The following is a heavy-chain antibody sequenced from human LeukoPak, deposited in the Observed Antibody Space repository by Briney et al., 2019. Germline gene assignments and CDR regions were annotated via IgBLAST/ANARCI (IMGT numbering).Heavy chain of an antibody. CDR1: GYTFTSYD. Sequence: GASVKVSCKASGYTFTSYDINWVRQATGQGLEWMGWMNPNSGNTGYAQKFQGRVTMTRNTSISTAYTELSSLRSEDTAVYYCARVGSSGWFINYYFDYWGQGTLVTVSS. J-gene: IGHJ4*02. D-gene: IGHD6-19*01. CDR2: MNPNSGNT. V-gene: IGHV1-8*01. CDR3: ARVGSSGWFINYYFDY.